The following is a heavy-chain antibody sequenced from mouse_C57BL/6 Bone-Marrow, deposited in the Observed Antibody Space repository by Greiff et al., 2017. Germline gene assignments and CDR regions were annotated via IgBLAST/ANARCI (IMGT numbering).Heavy chain of an antibody. CDR3: ARVYSNYGAMDY. V-gene: IGHV5-12*01. J-gene: IGHJ4*01. Sequence: EVKLVESGGGLVQPGGSLKLSCAASGFTFSDYYMYWVRQTPEKRLEWVAYISNGGGSTYYPDTVKGRFTISRDNAKTTLYLQMSRLKSEDTSTYYCARVYSNYGAMDYWGQGTSVTVSS. CDR2: ISNGGGST. D-gene: IGHD2-5*01. CDR1: GFTFSDYY.